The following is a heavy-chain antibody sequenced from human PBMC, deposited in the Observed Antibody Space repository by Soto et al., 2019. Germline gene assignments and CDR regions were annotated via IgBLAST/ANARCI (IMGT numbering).Heavy chain of an antibody. Sequence: QVQLQESGPGLVKPSETLSLTCTVSGGSISSYYWSWIRQPPGKGLEWIGYIYYSGSTNYNPFLKSRVTISVDTSKNQFSLKLSSVTAADTAVYYCARSTLWFGELSQYFQHWGQGTLVTVSS. CDR1: GGSISSYY. CDR2: IYYSGST. D-gene: IGHD3-10*01. V-gene: IGHV4-59*08. CDR3: ARSTLWFGELSQYFQH. J-gene: IGHJ1*01.